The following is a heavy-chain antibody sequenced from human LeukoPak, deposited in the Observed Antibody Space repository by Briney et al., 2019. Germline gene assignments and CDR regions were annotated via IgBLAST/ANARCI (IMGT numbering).Heavy chain of an antibody. J-gene: IGHJ5*02. V-gene: IGHV3-30*02. CDR2: IWYDGSNQ. Sequence: PGGSLRLSCAASGITFSSYGMHWVRQAPGRGLEWVAFIWYDGSNQYYADSMKGRFTISRDNSKNTLYLQMNTLRDEDTAVYYCAGAYYDILTGYQEFDPWGQGTLVIVSS. CDR1: GITFSSYG. CDR3: AGAYYDILTGYQEFDP. D-gene: IGHD3-9*01.